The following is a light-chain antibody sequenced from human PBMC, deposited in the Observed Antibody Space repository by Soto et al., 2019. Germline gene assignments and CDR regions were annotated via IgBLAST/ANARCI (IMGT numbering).Light chain of an antibody. CDR3: SSYAGSSNFVV. Sequence: QSALTQPPSASGSPGQSVTMSCSGTSSDVGGYDYVSWYQQNPGKAPKLMIYEVNKRPSGVPDRFFGSKSGNTASLTVSGLQAEDEADYYCSSYAGSSNFVVFGGGTKLTVL. V-gene: IGLV2-8*01. CDR1: SSDVGGYDY. J-gene: IGLJ2*01. CDR2: EVN.